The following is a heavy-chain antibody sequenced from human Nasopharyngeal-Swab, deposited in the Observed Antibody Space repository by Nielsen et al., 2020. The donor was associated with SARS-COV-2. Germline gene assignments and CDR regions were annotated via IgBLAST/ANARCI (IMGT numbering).Heavy chain of an antibody. V-gene: IGHV5-51*01. Sequence: GESLKISCEGSGYSFTSYWIGWVRQMPGKGLEWMGIIYPGDSDTRYGPSFQGQVTISADKSISTAYLQWSSLKASDTAMYYCARLHTAMVDGYFDYWGQGTLVTVSS. CDR3: ARLHTAMVDGYFDY. CDR1: GYSFTSYW. J-gene: IGHJ4*02. D-gene: IGHD5-18*01. CDR2: IYPGDSDT.